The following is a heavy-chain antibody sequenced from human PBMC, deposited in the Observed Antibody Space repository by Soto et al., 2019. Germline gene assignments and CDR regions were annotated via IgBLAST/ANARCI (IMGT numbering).Heavy chain of an antibody. J-gene: IGHJ5*02. CDR2: ISYSGSS. CDR3: AREEEQLANWFDP. CDR1: GGSISSSSYY. Sequence: SETLSLTCTVSGGSISSSSYYWGWIRQPPGRGLEWVGSISYSGSSYYNPSLKSRVTVSVDTSKNQFSLRLSSVTAADTAVYYCAREEEQLANWFDPWGQGTLVTVSS. V-gene: IGHV4-39*02. D-gene: IGHD6-13*01.